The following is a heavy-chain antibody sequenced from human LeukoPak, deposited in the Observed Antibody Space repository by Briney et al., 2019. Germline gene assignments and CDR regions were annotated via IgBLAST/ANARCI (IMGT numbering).Heavy chain of an antibody. D-gene: IGHD3-22*01. CDR2: LSGRSNSI. CDR3: ARDFRYHDSSGYYSFDY. CDR1: GSISSSYY. V-gene: IGHV3-48*02. Sequence: ETLSLTCTVSGGSISSSYYYWGWIRQPPGKGLEWVSYLSGRSNSIYYAESVKGRFTISRDNAKNSLYLQTNSLRDEDTAVYYCARDFRYHDSSGYYSFDYWGQGTLVTVSS. J-gene: IGHJ4*02.